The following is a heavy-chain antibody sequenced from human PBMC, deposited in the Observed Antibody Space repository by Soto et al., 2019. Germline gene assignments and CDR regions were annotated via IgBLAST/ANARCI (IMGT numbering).Heavy chain of an antibody. CDR3: ASFCGGDCYSWYFQH. CDR1: GGSISSSSYY. V-gene: IGHV4-39*01. Sequence: QLQLQESGPGLVKPSETLSLTCTVSGGSISSSSYYWGWIRQPPGKGLEWIGRIYYSGSTYYNPSLKSRVTISVDTSKNQFSLKLSSVTAADTAVYYCASFCGGDCYSWYFQHWGQGTLVTVSS. J-gene: IGHJ1*01. CDR2: IYYSGST. D-gene: IGHD2-21*02.